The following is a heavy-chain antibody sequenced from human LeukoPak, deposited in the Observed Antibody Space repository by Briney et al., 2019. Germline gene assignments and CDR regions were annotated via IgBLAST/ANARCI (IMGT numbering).Heavy chain of an antibody. J-gene: IGHJ4*02. D-gene: IGHD3-22*01. V-gene: IGHV3-23*01. CDR1: GFTFSSYG. CDR3: AKELYYYDSSGYYYISFDY. CDR2: ISGSGGST. Sequence: GGTLRLSCAASGFTFSSYGMSWVRQAPGKGLEWVSAISGSGGSTYYADSVKGRFTISRDNSKNTLYLQMNSLRAEDTAVYYCAKELYYYDSSGYYYISFDYWGQGTLVTVSS.